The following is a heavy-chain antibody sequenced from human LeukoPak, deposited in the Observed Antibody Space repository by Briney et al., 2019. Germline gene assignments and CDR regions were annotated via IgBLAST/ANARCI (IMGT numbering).Heavy chain of an antibody. D-gene: IGHD3-22*01. CDR2: IKQDGSEK. CDR3: ARCPYDSTGYYSVPSHLDY. Sequence: PGGSLRLSCAASGFTFSTYWMTWVRQAPGKGLEWVANIKQDGSEKYYVGSLRGRFSISRDSVKNSLFLQMSSLSAEDTAVYYCARCPYDSTGYYSVPSHLDYWGQGTLVTVSS. V-gene: IGHV3-7*01. J-gene: IGHJ4*02. CDR1: GFTFSTYW.